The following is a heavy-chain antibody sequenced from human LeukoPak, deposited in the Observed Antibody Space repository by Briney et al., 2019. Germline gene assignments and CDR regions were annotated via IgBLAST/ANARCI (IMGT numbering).Heavy chain of an antibody. CDR3: ARDRYGRPMGYYFDY. J-gene: IGHJ4*02. Sequence: PGGSLRLSCAASGFTFSSYSMNWVRQAPGKGLEWVSSISSSSSYIYYADSVKGRFTISRDNAKNSLYLQMNSLRAEDTAVYYCARDRYGRPMGYYFDYWSQGTLDTVSS. D-gene: IGHD3-9*01. CDR2: ISSSSSYI. CDR1: GFTFSSYS. V-gene: IGHV3-21*01.